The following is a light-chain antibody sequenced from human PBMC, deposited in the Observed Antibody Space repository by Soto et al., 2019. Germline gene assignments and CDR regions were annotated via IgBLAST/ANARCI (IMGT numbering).Light chain of an antibody. CDR2: EVS. Sequence: QSALTQPASVSGSPGQSITISCTGTSSDVGGYDYVSWYQHFPGKAPKLIIYEVSNRPSGISDRFSGFKSANTAYLTISGVQPEDEADYHCSSYTTIKTVVFGGGTKLTVL. J-gene: IGLJ2*01. CDR3: SSYTTIKTVV. CDR1: SSDVGGYDY. V-gene: IGLV2-14*01.